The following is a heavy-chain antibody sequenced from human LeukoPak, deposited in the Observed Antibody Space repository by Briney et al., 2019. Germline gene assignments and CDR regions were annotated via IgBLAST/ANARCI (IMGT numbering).Heavy chain of an antibody. Sequence: GGSLRLSCAASGFTFSSYWMHWVRQAPGKGLVWVSRINSDGSSTSYADSVKGRFTISRDNAKNTLYLQMNSLRAEDTAVYYCARVAGVSGTPRGYYYYGMDVWGQGTTVTVSS. J-gene: IGHJ6*02. CDR1: GFTFSSYW. V-gene: IGHV3-74*01. D-gene: IGHD1-1*01. CDR2: INSDGSST. CDR3: ARVAGVSGTPRGYYYYGMDV.